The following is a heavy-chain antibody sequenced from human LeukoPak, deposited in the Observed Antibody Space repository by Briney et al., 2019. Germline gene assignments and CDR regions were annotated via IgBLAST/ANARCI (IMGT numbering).Heavy chain of an antibody. D-gene: IGHD2-15*01. CDR3: AKDGDVRYCSGGSCHLGGGYFDY. V-gene: IGHV3-9*03. CDR1: GFTFDDYA. CDR2: ISWNSGSK. Sequence: GGSLRLSCAASGFTFDDYAMHWVRQAPGKGLEWVSGISWNSGSKGYAESVKGRFTISRENAKNSLYLQMNSLRAEDMALYYCAKDGDVRYCSGGSCHLGGGYFDYWGQGTLVTVSS. J-gene: IGHJ4*02.